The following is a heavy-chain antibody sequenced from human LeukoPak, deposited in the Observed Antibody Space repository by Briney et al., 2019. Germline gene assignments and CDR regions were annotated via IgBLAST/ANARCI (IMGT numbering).Heavy chain of an antibody. Sequence: GASVKVSCKASGYTFTGYYMHWVRQAPGQGLEWMGWINPNSGGTNYAQKFQGRVTMTRDTSISTAYMELRSLRSDDTAVYYCAGEYCSSTSCQDYWGQGTLVTVSS. CDR2: INPNSGGT. CDR3: AGEYCSSTSCQDY. CDR1: GYTFTGYY. J-gene: IGHJ4*02. D-gene: IGHD2-2*01. V-gene: IGHV1-2*02.